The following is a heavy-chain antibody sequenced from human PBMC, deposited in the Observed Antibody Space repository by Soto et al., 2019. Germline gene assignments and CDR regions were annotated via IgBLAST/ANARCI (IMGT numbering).Heavy chain of an antibody. D-gene: IGHD6-19*01. CDR2: INPNSGGT. V-gene: IGHV1-2*02. CDR1: GYTFSGFS. CDR3: ASAAVTGTAGLDF. Sequence: ASVKVSCKASGYTFSGFSLHCVRQSPGQGLEWMGWINPNSGGTKSAEKFQGRVTMTRDTSISTAYMELSRLTSDDTAVYYCASAAVTGTAGLDFWGQGTQVTSPQ. J-gene: IGHJ4*02.